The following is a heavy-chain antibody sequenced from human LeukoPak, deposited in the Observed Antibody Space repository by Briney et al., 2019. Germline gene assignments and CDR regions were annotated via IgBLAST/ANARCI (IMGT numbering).Heavy chain of an antibody. J-gene: IGHJ4*02. CDR2: INHSGST. D-gene: IGHD3-3*01. CDR3: ASLPLFKNPPFTY. Sequence: PSETLSLTCAVYGGSFSGYYWSWIRQPPGKGLEWIGEINHSGSTNYNPSLKSRVTISVDTSKNQFSLKLSSVTAADTAVYYCASLPLFKNPPFTYGGKGTLAT. CDR1: GGSFSGYY. V-gene: IGHV4-34*01.